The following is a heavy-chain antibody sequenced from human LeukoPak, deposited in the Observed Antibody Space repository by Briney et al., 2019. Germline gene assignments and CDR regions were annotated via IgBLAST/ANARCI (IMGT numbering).Heavy chain of an antibody. V-gene: IGHV4-39*07. CDR2: IYYSGST. D-gene: IGHD3-10*01. CDR1: GGSISCSSYY. Sequence: SETLSLTCTVSGGSISCSSYYWGWIRQPPGKGLEWIGSIYYSGSTYYNPSLKSRVTISVDTSKNQFSLKLSSVTAADTAVYYCARRAGYYGSGSKLYYYYYYMDVWGKGTPVTISS. J-gene: IGHJ6*03. CDR3: ARRAGYYGSGSKLYYYYYYMDV.